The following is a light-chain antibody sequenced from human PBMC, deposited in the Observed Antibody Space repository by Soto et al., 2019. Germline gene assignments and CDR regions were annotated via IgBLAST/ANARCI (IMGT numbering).Light chain of an antibody. CDR3: QQYNAWPLT. V-gene: IGKV3-15*01. Sequence: EIVLTQSPATLSVSQGARATLSCRASGSVSNNLAWYQQKPGQAPRLLIYGASARATGIPARFSGSGSGTEFTLTISGLQSEDFAVYYCQQYNAWPLTFGGGTKVEIK. J-gene: IGKJ4*01. CDR2: GAS. CDR1: GSVSNN.